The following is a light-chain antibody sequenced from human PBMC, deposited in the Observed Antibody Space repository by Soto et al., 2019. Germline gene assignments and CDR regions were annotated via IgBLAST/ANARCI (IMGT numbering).Light chain of an antibody. CDR2: YDN. J-gene: IGLJ2*01. Sequence: QLVLTQPPSVSEAPRQRVTISCSGSSSNVGNHAVNWYQQLPGKAPKLLIYYDNLLPSGVSNRFSGSKSGTSASLAISGLQSEDEADYYCGAWDDRLNGPVFGGGTKLTVL. CDR3: GAWDDRLNGPV. V-gene: IGLV1-36*01. CDR1: SSNVGNHA.